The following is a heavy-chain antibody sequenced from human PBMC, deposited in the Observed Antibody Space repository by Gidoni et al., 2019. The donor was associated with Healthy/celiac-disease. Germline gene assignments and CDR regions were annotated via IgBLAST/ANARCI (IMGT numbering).Heavy chain of an antibody. D-gene: IGHD5-12*01. J-gene: IGHJ4*02. CDR3: AKDFRDGYNSGFDY. CDR1: GFPFDDYT. CDR2: ISWDGGST. V-gene: IGHV3-43*01. Sequence: EVQLVESGGVVVQPGGSLRLACAASGFPFDDYTMHWVRQAPGKGLEWVSLISWDGGSTYYADSVKGRFTISRDNSKNSLYLQMNSLRTEDTALYYCAKDFRDGYNSGFDYWGQGTLVTVSS.